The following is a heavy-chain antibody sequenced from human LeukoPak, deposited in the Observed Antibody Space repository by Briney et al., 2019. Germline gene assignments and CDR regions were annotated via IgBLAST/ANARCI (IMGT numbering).Heavy chain of an antibody. J-gene: IGHJ4*02. CDR3: VNHWNLVGATSDY. Sequence: PGGSLRLSCAASGFTFSSSWMHWVRQAPGKGLVWVSRISSHGSSTSYADSVKGRFTISRDNAKNTLYLQMSSLRAEDTAVYYCVNHWNLVGATSDYWGQGTLVTVSS. D-gene: IGHD1-26*01. V-gene: IGHV3-74*01. CDR2: ISSHGSST. CDR1: GFTFSSSW.